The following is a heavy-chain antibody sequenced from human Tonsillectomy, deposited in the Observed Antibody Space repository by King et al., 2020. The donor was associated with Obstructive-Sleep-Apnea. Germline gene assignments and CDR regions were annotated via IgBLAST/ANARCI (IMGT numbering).Heavy chain of an antibody. Sequence: QLQESGPGLVKPLQTLSLTCSVSGDSISSGSYHWSWICQHPGKGLEWIGFIYNSGSTYYNPSPRSRVTITVDTSKNQFSLKLSSVTAADTAVYFCARGYYDSSGNYYASNWFDPWGQGTLVTVSS. CDR3: ARGYYDSSGNYYASNWFDP. CDR1: GDSISSGSYH. V-gene: IGHV4-31*03. D-gene: IGHD3-22*01. J-gene: IGHJ5*02. CDR2: IYNSGST.